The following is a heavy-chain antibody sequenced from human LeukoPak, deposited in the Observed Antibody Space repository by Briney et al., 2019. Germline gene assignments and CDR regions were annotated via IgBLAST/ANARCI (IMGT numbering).Heavy chain of an antibody. CDR2: IKTKIEGGTT. D-gene: IGHD3-22*01. Sequence: GGSLRLSCAASGLTFSNAWMSWDRQAPGKGLEWVGRIKTKIEGGTTDYAAPVKGRFSISGDDSKNTLYLQMNSLKTEDTAVYYCTTYAYYDSSRPGGYFFDYWGLGTLVTVSS. J-gene: IGHJ4*02. V-gene: IGHV3-15*01. CDR1: GLTFSNAW. CDR3: TTYAYYDSSRPGGYFFDY.